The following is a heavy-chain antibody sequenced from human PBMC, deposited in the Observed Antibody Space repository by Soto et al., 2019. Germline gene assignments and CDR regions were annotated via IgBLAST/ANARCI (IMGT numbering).Heavy chain of an antibody. Sequence: GASAKVSCKASRYTYTCYAMHSARQAQGQRLEWMGWINAGNGNTKYSQKFPGRVTITRDTSASTAYIELSSLRSEDTAVYYCARALSDKLLWFGELLHRWFDPWGQGTLVTVSS. J-gene: IGHJ5*02. D-gene: IGHD3-10*01. CDR1: RYTYTCYA. CDR2: INAGNGNT. V-gene: IGHV1-3*01. CDR3: ARALSDKLLWFGELLHRWFDP.